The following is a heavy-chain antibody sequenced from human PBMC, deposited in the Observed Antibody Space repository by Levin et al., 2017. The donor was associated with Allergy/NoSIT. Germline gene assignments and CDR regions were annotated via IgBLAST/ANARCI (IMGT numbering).Heavy chain of an antibody. CDR3: ARPNSRDYPYAFDV. Sequence: GGSLRLSCGVSGFSVSDNDMSWVRQPPGKGLEWILVIYRGVNIYVDSVKGRFTFSRDISKNMVSLQMDSLTAEDTAVYYCARPNSRDYPYAFDVWGRGTMVTVSS. CDR2: IYRGVNI. J-gene: IGHJ3*01. D-gene: IGHD2/OR15-2a*01. V-gene: IGHV3-53*01. CDR1: GFSVSDND.